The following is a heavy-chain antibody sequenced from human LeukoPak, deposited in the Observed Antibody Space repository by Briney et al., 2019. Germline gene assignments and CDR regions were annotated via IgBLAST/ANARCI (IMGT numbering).Heavy chain of an antibody. J-gene: IGHJ4*02. CDR1: GFRVDDYS. D-gene: IGHD6-19*01. Sequence: GGSLRLSCAASGFRVDDYSMHWVRQAPGNGLEWVSGTSRKGDDVDYADSVKGRFAISRDNARNSLHLQMNSLTADDTAFYFCAKVLAVAGTPGLFNNGFDYWGQGTLVT. V-gene: IGHV3-9*01. CDR3: AKVLAVAGTPGLFNNGFDY. CDR2: TSRKGDDV.